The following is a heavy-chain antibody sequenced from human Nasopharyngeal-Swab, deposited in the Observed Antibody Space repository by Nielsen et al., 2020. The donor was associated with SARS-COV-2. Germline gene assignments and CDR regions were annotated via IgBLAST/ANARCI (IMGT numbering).Heavy chain of an antibody. Sequence: SEILSLTCAVSGGSISSGFYSWSWILQPPGKGLEWIGYIYHSGNTYYNPSLKSRVTISVDRSKNQFSLRLSSVTAADTAVYYCARKYCNGDCYFDYWGQGTLVTVSS. CDR2: IYHSGNT. CDR1: GGSISSGFYS. CDR3: ARKYCNGDCYFDY. D-gene: IGHD2-21*02. J-gene: IGHJ4*02. V-gene: IGHV4-30-2*01.